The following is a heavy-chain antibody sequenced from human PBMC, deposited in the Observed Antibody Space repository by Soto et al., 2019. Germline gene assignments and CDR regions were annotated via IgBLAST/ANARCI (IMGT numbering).Heavy chain of an antibody. V-gene: IGHV3-23*01. J-gene: IGHJ5*02. CDR2: ISGSGGST. CDR1: GFTFSSYA. D-gene: IGHD6-19*01. Sequence: HPGGSLRLSCAASGFTFSSYAMSWVRQAPGKGLEWVSAISGSGGSTYYADSVKGRFTISRDNSKDTLYLQMNSLRAEDTAVYYCAKDSQEYSSGWYSFWFDPWGQGTLVTVSS. CDR3: AKDSQEYSSGWYSFWFDP.